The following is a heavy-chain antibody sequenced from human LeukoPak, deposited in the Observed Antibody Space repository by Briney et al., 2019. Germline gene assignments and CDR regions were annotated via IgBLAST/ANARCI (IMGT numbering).Heavy chain of an antibody. Sequence: SETLSLTCTVSGGSISSSSYYWGWIRQPPGKGLEWIGSIYYSGSTYYNPSLKSRITISVDTSKNQFSLKLSSMTAADTAVYYCARQQWLVSDFDYWGQGTLVTVSS. J-gene: IGHJ4*02. CDR2: IYYSGST. V-gene: IGHV4-39*01. CDR1: GGSISSSSYY. D-gene: IGHD6-19*01. CDR3: ARQQWLVSDFDY.